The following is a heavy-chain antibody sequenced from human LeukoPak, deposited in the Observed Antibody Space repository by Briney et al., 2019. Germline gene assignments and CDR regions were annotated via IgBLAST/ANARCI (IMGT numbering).Heavy chain of an antibody. CDR2: INPKSGGT. Sequence: RASVKVSKASGYTFTAYYLQWVRLAPGQGLEWMGWINPKSGGTEYAQRFQGRVTMTRDTSTSIAYMELSRLRSDDTAVYYCARDHCSANSCYEDYYNGLDVWGQGTTVTVSS. CDR3: ARDHCSANSCYEDYYNGLDV. CDR1: GYTFTAYY. J-gene: IGHJ6*02. D-gene: IGHD2-2*01. V-gene: IGHV1-2*02.